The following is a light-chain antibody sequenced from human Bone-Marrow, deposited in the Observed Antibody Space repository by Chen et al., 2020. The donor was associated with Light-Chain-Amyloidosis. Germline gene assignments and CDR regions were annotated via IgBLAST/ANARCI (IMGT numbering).Light chain of an antibody. Sequence: SYELTQPPSVSVSPGQTARLTCSGDDLPTKYAYWYQQKPGQAPVLVIKRDTERHSGISERFSGSSSGTTATLTISGVQAEDEADYHCQSADSSGTYEVIFGGGTKLTVL. J-gene: IGLJ2*01. V-gene: IGLV3-25*03. CDR3: QSADSSGTYEVI. CDR2: RDT. CDR1: DLPTKY.